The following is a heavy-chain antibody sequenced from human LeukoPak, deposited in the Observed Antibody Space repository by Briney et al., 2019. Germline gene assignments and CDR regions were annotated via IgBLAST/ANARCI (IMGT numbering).Heavy chain of an antibody. Sequence: PGGSLRLSCAASGFTFSNYWMTWVRQAPGKGLEWVANINRDGSERYYVDSVKGRFTISRDNSKNTLYLQMNSLRAEDTAVYYCARGPILDYWGQGTLVTVSS. CDR2: INRDGSER. CDR3: ARGPILDY. J-gene: IGHJ4*02. CDR1: GFTFSNYW. V-gene: IGHV3-7*03.